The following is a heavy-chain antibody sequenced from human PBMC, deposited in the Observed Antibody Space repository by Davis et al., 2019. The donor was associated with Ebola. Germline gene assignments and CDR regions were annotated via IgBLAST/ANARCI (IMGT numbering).Heavy chain of an antibody. J-gene: IGHJ6*02. Sequence: GESLKISCAASGFTFSSYWMHWVRQAPGKGLVWVSRINSDGSSTSYADSVKGRVTISRDNAKNTLYLQMNSLRAEDTAVYYCARGHSSSWYYYYYGMDVWGQGTMVTVSS. V-gene: IGHV3-74*01. CDR2: INSDGSST. CDR3: ARGHSSSWYYYYYGMDV. CDR1: GFTFSSYW. D-gene: IGHD6-13*01.